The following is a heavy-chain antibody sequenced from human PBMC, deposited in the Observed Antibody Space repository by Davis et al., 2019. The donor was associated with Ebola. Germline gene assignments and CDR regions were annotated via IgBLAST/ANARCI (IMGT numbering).Heavy chain of an antibody. CDR1: GYTFTGYY. Sequence: ASVKVSCKASGYTFTGYYMHWVRQAPGQGLEWMGWINPNSGGTNYAQKFQGRVTMTRDTSISTAYMELSRLRSDDTAVYYCATENYDSPEALPLDVWGQGTTVTVSS. CDR2: INPNSGGT. CDR3: ATENYDSPEALPLDV. V-gene: IGHV1-2*02. D-gene: IGHD3-3*01. J-gene: IGHJ6*02.